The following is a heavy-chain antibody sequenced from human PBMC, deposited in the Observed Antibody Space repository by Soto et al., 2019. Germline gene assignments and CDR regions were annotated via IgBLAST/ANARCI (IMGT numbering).Heavy chain of an antibody. CDR1: GYSITSYW. CDR3: TRGGVATRTFDY. J-gene: IGHJ4*02. Sequence: GESLKISCKASGYSITSYWIAWVRQMPGQGLEWMGIIFPDDSDTRYSPSFQGQVTISADKSISTAYVQWSSLKASDTAMYYCTRGGVATRTFDYSGQGTLVTVSS. CDR2: IFPDDSDT. D-gene: IGHD3-3*01. V-gene: IGHV5-51*01.